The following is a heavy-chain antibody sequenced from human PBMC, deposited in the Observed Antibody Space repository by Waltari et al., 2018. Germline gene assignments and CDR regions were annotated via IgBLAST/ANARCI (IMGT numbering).Heavy chain of an antibody. CDR1: GGTFSSYA. CDR3: AGVRYCSGGSCYAFDI. Sequence: QVQLVQSGAEVKKPGSSVKVSCKASGGTFSSYAISWVRQAPGQGLEWMGGIIPIFGTANYAQKFQGRVTVTEDESTSTAYMELRSLRSEDTAVYYCAGVRYCSGGSCYAFDIWGQGTMVTVSS. CDR2: IIPIFGTA. D-gene: IGHD2-15*01. V-gene: IGHV1-69*01. J-gene: IGHJ3*02.